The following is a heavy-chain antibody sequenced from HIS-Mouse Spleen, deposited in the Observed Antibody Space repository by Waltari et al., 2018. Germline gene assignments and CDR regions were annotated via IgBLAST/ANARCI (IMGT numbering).Heavy chain of an antibody. CDR1: GGSIRTSRYY. D-gene: IGHD6-13*01. CDR3: AREIPYSSSWYDWYFDL. J-gene: IGHJ2*01. V-gene: IGHV4-39*07. CDR2: IYYSGST. Sequence: QLQLQESGPGLVTPSETLSLTCPVSGGSIRTSRYYWGWIRQPPGKGLEWIGSIYYSGSTYYNPSLKSRVTISVDTSKNQFSLKLSSVTAADTAVYYCAREIPYSSSWYDWYFDLWGRGTLVTVSS.